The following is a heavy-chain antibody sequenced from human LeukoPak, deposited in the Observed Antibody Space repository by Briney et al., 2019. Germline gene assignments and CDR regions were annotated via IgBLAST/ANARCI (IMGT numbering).Heavy chain of an antibody. CDR2: ISYDGSSK. CDR3: ARDEHWAFDI. V-gene: IGHV3-30-3*01. Sequence: PGRSLRLSCAASGFTFSSYAMHWVRQAPGKGLEWVAVISYDGSSKYYADSVKGRFTISRDNSKNTLYLQMNSLRAEDTAVYYCARDEHWAFDIWGQGTMVTVSS. CDR1: GFTFSSYA. D-gene: IGHD1/OR15-1a*01. J-gene: IGHJ3*02.